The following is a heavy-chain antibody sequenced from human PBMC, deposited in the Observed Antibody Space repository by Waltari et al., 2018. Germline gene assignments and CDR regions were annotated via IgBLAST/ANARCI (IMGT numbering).Heavy chain of an antibody. J-gene: IGHJ6*03. CDR1: GYTFTSYG. D-gene: IGHD3-16*02. Sequence: QVQLVQSGAEVKKPGASVKVSCKASGYTFTSYGISWVRQAPGQGLEWMGWISAYNGNTNYAQKLKGRVTMTTDTSTSTAYMELRSLRSDDTAVYYCARVPPPMITCGGVIPNYYYYMDVWGKGTTVTVSS. CDR3: ARVPPPMITCGGVIPNYYYYMDV. V-gene: IGHV1-18*01. CDR2: ISAYNGNT.